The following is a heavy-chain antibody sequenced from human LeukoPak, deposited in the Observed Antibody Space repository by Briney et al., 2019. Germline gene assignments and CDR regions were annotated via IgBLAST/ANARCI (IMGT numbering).Heavy chain of an antibody. J-gene: IGHJ4*02. V-gene: IGHV3-23*01. CDR2: ISGSGGST. CDR3: TRGESTVTTLGY. D-gene: IGHD4-17*01. Sequence: PGGSLRLSCAASGFTFSSYAMSWVRQAPGKGLEWVSAISGSGGSTYYADSVKGRFTISRDNSKNTLYLQMNSLRAEDTAVYYCTRGESTVTTLGYWGQGTLVTVSS. CDR1: GFTFSSYA.